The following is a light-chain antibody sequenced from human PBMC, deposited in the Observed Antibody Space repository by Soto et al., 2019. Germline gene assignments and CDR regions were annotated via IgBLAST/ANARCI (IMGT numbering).Light chain of an antibody. CDR3: LQSYSTPRT. CDR2: AAS. V-gene: IGKV1-39*01. J-gene: IGKJ1*01. Sequence: DIQMTQSPSSLSASVGDIVIISCRASQSISSYLHWYQQKPGKAPKLLIYAASSLQSGVPSRFSGSGSGTDFTLTISTLQPEDFATYYCLQSYSTPRTFGQGTKVEIK. CDR1: QSISSY.